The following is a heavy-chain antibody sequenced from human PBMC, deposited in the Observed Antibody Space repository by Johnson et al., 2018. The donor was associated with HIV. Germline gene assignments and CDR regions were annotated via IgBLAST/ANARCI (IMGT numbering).Heavy chain of an antibody. D-gene: IGHD6-19*01. CDR3: ARPGGGCDETAFDI. J-gene: IGHJ3*02. CDR2: IKQDGSEK. V-gene: IGHV3-7*01. CDR1: GFTFSSYW. Sequence: EVQLVESGGGLVQPGGSLRLSCAASGFTFSSYWMSWVRQAPGKGLEWVANIKQDGSEKYYVDSVKGRFTISRDNAKNSLYLQMNSLRAEDTAVYYCARPGGGCDETAFDIWGQGTMGTVSS.